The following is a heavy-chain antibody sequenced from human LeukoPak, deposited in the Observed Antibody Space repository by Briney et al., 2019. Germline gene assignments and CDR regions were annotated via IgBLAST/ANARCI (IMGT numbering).Heavy chain of an antibody. CDR3: AGSIAAAGWNY. V-gene: IGHV4-4*02. J-gene: IGHJ4*02. Sequence: SGTLSLTCAVSGGFISSSNWWSWVRQPPGNGLEWIGEIYHSGSTNYNPSLKSRVTISVDKSKNQFSLKLSSVTAADTAVYYCAGSIAAAGWNYWGQGTLVTVSS. CDR2: IYHSGST. CDR1: GGFISSSNW. D-gene: IGHD6-13*01.